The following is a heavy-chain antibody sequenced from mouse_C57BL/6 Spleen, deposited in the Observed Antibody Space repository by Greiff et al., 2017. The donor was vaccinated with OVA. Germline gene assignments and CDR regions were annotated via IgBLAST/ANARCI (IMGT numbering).Heavy chain of an antibody. D-gene: IGHD1-1*01. CDR1: GFSLTSYG. J-gene: IGHJ4*01. CDR2: IWGVGST. CDR3: ASRRGSSYSYYAMDY. Sequence: QVQLQQSGPGLVAPSQSLSITCTVSGFSLTSYGVDWVRQSPGKGLEWLGVIWGVGSTNYNSALKSRLSISKDNSKSQVFLKMNSLQTDDTAMYYCASRRGSSYSYYAMDYWGQGTSVTVSS. V-gene: IGHV2-6*01.